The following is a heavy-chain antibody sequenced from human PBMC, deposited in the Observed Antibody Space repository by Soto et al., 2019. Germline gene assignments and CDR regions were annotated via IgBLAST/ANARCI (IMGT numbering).Heavy chain of an antibody. CDR2: IIPILGIA. D-gene: IGHD2-15*01. CDR3: ARDSRYCSGGSCQIDGPIDS. CDR1: GGTFSTYT. V-gene: IGHV1-69*08. J-gene: IGHJ5*02. Sequence: QVQLVQSGAEVKKPGSSVKVSCKASGGTFSTYTISWVRQAPGQGLEWMGRIIPILGIANYAQKFQGRVTITADKSTSTDYMELRSLRSEEMAVYYCARDSRYCSGGSCQIDGPIDSWGQGPLLSASS.